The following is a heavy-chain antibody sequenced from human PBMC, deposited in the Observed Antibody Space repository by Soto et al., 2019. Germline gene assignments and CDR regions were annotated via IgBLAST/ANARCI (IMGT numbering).Heavy chain of an antibody. V-gene: IGHV3-33*01. Sequence: QVQLVESGGGVVQPGRSLRLSCAASGFTFSSYGMHWVRKAPGKGLEWVAVIWYDGSNKYYADSVKGRFTMSRDNSKNTLYLQRNSQRAEDTAVYYCARDCAGYSSGWYQRGGFDYWGQGTLVTVSS. J-gene: IGHJ4*02. CDR3: ARDCAGYSSGWYQRGGFDY. CDR2: IWYDGSNK. D-gene: IGHD6-19*01. CDR1: GFTFSSYG.